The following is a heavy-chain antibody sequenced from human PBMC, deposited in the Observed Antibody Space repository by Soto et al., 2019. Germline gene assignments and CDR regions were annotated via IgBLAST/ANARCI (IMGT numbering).Heavy chain of an antibody. CDR3: ARLSAAGTIQH. J-gene: IGHJ1*01. CDR2: IYYSGST. D-gene: IGHD6-13*01. V-gene: IGHV4-39*01. Sequence: SETLSLTCTVSGGSISSSSYYWGWIRQPPGKGLEWIGSIYYSGSTYYDPSLKSRVTISVDTSKNQFSLKLSSVTAADTAVYYCARLSAAGTIQHWGQGTLVTVSS. CDR1: GGSISSSSYY.